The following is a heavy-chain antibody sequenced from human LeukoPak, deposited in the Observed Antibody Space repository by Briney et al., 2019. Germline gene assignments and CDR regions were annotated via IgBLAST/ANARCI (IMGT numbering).Heavy chain of an antibody. CDR3: ARVREIVGDVERDFDY. CDR2: IHYSGRT. Sequence: SETLSLTCAVSDGSISGYYWSWIRQPPGKGLGWIGYIHYSGRTSYNPSLKSRVTISVATSKNQFSLKLSSVTAADTAVYYCARVREIVGDVERDFDYWGQGTLVTVTS. V-gene: IGHV4-59*08. CDR1: DGSISGYY. D-gene: IGHD1-26*01. J-gene: IGHJ4*02.